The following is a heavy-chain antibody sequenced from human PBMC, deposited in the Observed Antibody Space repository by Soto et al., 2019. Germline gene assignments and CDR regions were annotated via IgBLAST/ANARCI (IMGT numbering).Heavy chain of an antibody. J-gene: IGHJ6*02. CDR1: VGSISSGGYS. CDR2: IYHSGST. V-gene: IGHV4-30-2*01. D-gene: IGHD2-21*02. Sequence: CAVSVGSISSGGYSWSWIRQPPGKGLEWIGYIYHSGSTYYNPSLKSRVTISVDRSKNQFSLKLSSVTAADTAVYYCARGGVTPYYYGMDVWGQGTTVTVSS. CDR3: ARGGVTPYYYGMDV.